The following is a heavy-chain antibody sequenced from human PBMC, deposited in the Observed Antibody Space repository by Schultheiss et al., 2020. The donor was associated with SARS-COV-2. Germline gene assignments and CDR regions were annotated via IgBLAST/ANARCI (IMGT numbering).Heavy chain of an antibody. CDR1: GGSISSGGYS. J-gene: IGHJ5*02. V-gene: IGHV4-30-2*02. CDR3: ARLYCSSTSCLANWFDP. CDR2: IYHSGST. D-gene: IGHD2-2*01. Sequence: TLSLTCTVSGGSISSGGYSWSWIRQPPGKGLEWIGYIYHSGSTYYNPSLKSRVTISVDRSKNQFSLKLSSVTAADTAVYYCARLYCSSTSCLANWFDPWGQGTLVTVSS.